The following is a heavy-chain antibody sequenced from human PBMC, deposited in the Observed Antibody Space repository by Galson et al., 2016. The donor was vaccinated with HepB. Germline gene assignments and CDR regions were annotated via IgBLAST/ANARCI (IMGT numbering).Heavy chain of an antibody. V-gene: IGHV2-5*02. J-gene: IGHJ4*02. CDR2: IHWDDDK. D-gene: IGHD5-12*01. Sequence: PALVKPTQTLTLTCTFSGFSLSTSGVGVGWIRQPPGKALEWLALIHWDDDKRYSPFLKSSLTNTKDTSKNQAVLTLTNMDPVDTATYYWAHSWVASTSLDLWGQGTLVTVSS. CDR3: AHSWVASTSLDL. CDR1: GFSLSTSGVG.